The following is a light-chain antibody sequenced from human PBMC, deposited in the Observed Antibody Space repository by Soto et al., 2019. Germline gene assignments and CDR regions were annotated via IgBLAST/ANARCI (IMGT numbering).Light chain of an antibody. Sequence: EIVLTQSPATLSLSPGDRATLSCRASQSVSNNYLAWYQQKPGQAPRLLIYGASTRATDIPVRFSSSGSGTEFTLTISSLQSEDFAVYYCQQYNNWPPTFGQGTKVDI. CDR3: QQYNNWPPT. CDR2: GAS. V-gene: IGKV3-15*01. CDR1: QSVSNN. J-gene: IGKJ1*01.